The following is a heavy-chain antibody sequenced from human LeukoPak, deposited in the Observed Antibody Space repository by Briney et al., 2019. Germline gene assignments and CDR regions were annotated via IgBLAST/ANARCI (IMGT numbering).Heavy chain of an antibody. CDR3: ARLLLATGPDY. V-gene: IGHV5-51*01. Sequence: KPGESLKISCKGSGYSFTSYWIAWVRQMPGKGLEWMGTMYPADSDIRYSPSFQGQVTISADKSITTAYLQWSSLKASDTAMYYCARLLLATGPDYWGQGTLVTVSS. CDR2: MYPADSDI. D-gene: IGHD1-1*01. J-gene: IGHJ4*02. CDR1: GYSFTSYW.